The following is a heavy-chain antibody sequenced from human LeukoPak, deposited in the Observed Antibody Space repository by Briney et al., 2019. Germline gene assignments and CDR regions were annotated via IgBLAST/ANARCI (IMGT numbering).Heavy chain of an antibody. CDR3: ARGPSITMVRGGQWYYYMDV. D-gene: IGHD3-10*01. CDR1: GYTLTNYY. Sequence: ASVKVSCKTSGYTLTNYYIHWVRQAPGQGLEWMGIINPSDGNTTYAQKFQGRVTMTRDTSTSTVYMELSSLRSEDTAVYYCARGPSITMVRGGQWYYYMDVWGKGTTVTISS. CDR2: INPSDGNT. J-gene: IGHJ6*03. V-gene: IGHV1-46*01.